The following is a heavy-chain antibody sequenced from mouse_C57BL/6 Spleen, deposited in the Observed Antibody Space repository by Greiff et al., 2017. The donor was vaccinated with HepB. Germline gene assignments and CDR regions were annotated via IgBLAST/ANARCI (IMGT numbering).Heavy chain of an antibody. Sequence: VKLVESGAELARPGASVRLSCKASGYTFTSYGISWVKQRTGQGLEWIGEIYPRSGNTYYNEKFKGKATLTADKSSSTAYMELRSLTSEDSAVYFCARGDYGSSYGAMDYWGQGTSVTVSS. J-gene: IGHJ4*01. CDR3: ARGDYGSSYGAMDY. D-gene: IGHD1-1*01. V-gene: IGHV1-81*01. CDR2: IYPRSGNT. CDR1: GYTFTSYG.